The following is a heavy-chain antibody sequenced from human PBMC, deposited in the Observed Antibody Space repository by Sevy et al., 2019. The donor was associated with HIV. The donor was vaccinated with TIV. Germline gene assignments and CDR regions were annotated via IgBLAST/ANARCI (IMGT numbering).Heavy chain of an antibody. Sequence: SETLSLTCTVSGGSISSSSYYWGWIRQPPGKGLEWIGSIYYSGSTYYNPPLKSRVTISVDTSKNQFSLKLSSVTAADTAVYYCARHGDVVVPAAIKLPNWYFDLWGRGTLVTVSS. D-gene: IGHD2-2*01. CDR1: GGSISSSSYY. CDR3: ARHGDVVVPAAIKLPNWYFDL. V-gene: IGHV4-39*01. J-gene: IGHJ2*01. CDR2: IYYSGST.